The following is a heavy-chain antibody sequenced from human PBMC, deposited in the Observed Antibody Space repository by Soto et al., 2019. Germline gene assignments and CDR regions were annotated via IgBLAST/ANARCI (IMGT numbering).Heavy chain of an antibody. CDR3: ARGGVAPRKGRWFDP. V-gene: IGHV4-59*01. J-gene: IGHJ5*02. Sequence: PSETLSLTCTVSVGSISSYYWGWIRQPPGKRLEWIGYIHYSGSTNYNPSLRSRVTISVDTPKNQFSLKVNSMTAADTAIYYCARGGVAPRKGRWFDPWGQGTLVT. D-gene: IGHD1-26*01. CDR2: IHYSGST. CDR1: VGSISSYY.